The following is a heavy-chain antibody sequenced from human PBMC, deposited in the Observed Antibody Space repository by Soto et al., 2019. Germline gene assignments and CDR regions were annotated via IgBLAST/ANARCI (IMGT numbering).Heavy chain of an antibody. CDR2: INPNSGGT. CDR3: AREGGSSSSHYYHYYMDV. Sequence: PWHQQAPGQGLEWMGWINPNSGGTNYAQKFQGWVTMTRDTSISTAYMELSRLRSDDTAVYYCAREGGSSSSHYYHYYMDVRGKGTTVTVSS. D-gene: IGHD6-6*01. J-gene: IGHJ6*03. V-gene: IGHV1-2*04.